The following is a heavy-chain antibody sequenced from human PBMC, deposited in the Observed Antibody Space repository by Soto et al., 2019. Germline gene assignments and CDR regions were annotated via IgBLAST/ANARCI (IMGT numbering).Heavy chain of an antibody. V-gene: IGHV3-21*01. CDR2: ISSSSSYI. J-gene: IGHJ6*02. D-gene: IGHD2-21*02. CDR3: ARAPWGGDSYGMDV. CDR1: GFTFSSYS. Sequence: EVQLVESGGGLVKPGGSLRLSCAASGFTFSSYSMNWVRQAPGKGLEWVSSISSSSSYIYYADSVKGRFTISRDNAKNSLYLQMNSLRAEDTAVYYCARAPWGGDSYGMDVCGQGTTVTVSS.